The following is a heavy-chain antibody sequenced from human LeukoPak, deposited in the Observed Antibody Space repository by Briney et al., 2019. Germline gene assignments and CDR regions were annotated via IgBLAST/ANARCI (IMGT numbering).Heavy chain of an antibody. Sequence: GGSLRLSCAASGFTFSSYAMHWVRQAPGKGLEYVSAISNNGGYTYYANSVKGRFTISRDNPKNTLYLQMGSLRPEDMAVYYCARSIVGATFYDYWGQGTLVTVSS. V-gene: IGHV3-64*01. CDR1: GFTFSSYA. CDR3: ARSIVGATFYDY. J-gene: IGHJ4*02. D-gene: IGHD1-26*01. CDR2: ISNNGGYT.